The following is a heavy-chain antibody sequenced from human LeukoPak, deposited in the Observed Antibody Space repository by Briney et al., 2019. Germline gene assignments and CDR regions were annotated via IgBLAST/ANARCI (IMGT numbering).Heavy chain of an antibody. CDR3: ARVSDYYYYGMDV. Sequence: KPSETLSLTCTVSGGSISSGGYYWSWIRQHPGKGLEWIGYIYYSGSTYYSPSLKSRVAISVDTSKSQFSLKLSSVTAADTAVYYCARVSDYYYYGMDVWGQGTTVTVSS. CDR2: IYYSGST. V-gene: IGHV4-31*03. J-gene: IGHJ6*02. CDR1: GGSISSGGYY.